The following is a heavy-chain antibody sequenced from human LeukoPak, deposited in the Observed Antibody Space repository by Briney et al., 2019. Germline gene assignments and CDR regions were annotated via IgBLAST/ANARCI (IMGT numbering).Heavy chain of an antibody. Sequence: ASVKVSCKASGGTFSSYTISWVRQAPGQGLEWMGRIIPILGIANYAQKFQGRVTITADKSTSTAYMELSSLRSEDTAVHYCASPKGGRPTTFDYWGQGTLVTVSS. D-gene: IGHD3-16*01. CDR2: IIPILGIA. CDR1: GGTFSSYT. J-gene: IGHJ4*02. V-gene: IGHV1-69*02. CDR3: ASPKGGRPTTFDY.